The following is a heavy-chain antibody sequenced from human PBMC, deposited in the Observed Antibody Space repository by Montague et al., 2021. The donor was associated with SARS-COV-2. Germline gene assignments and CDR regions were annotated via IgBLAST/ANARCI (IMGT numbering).Heavy chain of an antibody. Sequence: SLRLSCAASGFTFSSYAMHWVRQAPSKGLEWVAVISYDGSNKYYADSVKGRFTISRDNSKNTLYLQMNSLRAEDTAVYYCARDSHHSLLLWFGELPRQNWFDPWGQGTLVTVSS. J-gene: IGHJ5*02. CDR1: GFTFSSYA. CDR3: ARDSHHSLLLWFGELPRQNWFDP. D-gene: IGHD3-10*01. CDR2: ISYDGSNK. V-gene: IGHV3-30-3*01.